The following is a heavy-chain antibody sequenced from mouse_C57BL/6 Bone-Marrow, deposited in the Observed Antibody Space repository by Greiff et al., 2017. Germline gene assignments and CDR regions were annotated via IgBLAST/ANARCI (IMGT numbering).Heavy chain of an antibody. D-gene: IGHD3-3*01. CDR1: GYTFPDYY. CDR2: IYPGSGNT. Sequence: QVQLQQSGAELVRPGASVKLSCTASGYTFPDYYINWVKQRPGPGLEWIARIYPGSGNTYYNEKFKGTATLTAEKSSSTAYMQLSSLTSEDSAVYICARRAHYYAMDYWGQGTSVTVSS. V-gene: IGHV1-76*01. J-gene: IGHJ4*01. CDR3: ARRAHYYAMDY.